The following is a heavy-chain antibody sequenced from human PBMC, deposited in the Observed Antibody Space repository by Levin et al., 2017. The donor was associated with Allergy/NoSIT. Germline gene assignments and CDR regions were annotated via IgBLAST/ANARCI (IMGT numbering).Heavy chain of an antibody. CDR2: ISYDGINK. Sequence: GGSLRLSCAASGFIFSSFGMHWVRQAPGKGLEWVATISYDGINKYYADSVKGRFTISRDNSKNTLYLQMNSLRAEDTAVYYCAKGPYDVLTSYYLGMTYDYYMDGWGKGTTVTVSS. CDR1: GFIFSSFG. CDR3: AKGPYDVLTSYYLGMTYDYYMDG. D-gene: IGHD3-9*01. V-gene: IGHV3-30*18. J-gene: IGHJ6*03.